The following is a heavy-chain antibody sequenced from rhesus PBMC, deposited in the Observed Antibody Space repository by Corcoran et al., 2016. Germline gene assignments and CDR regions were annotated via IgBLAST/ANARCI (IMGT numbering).Heavy chain of an antibody. D-gene: IGHD2-21*01. Sequence: QLQLQESGPGLVKPSETLSVTCAVTGGSISSSYWSWIRQASGKGLEGIGDYYGSGSSTNYNPYLKSRVTLSVDTAKNQLSLKMSSVTTADTAVYYCARFTGSDDAFDFWGQGLRVTVSS. CDR1: GGSISSSY. CDR2: YYGSGSST. J-gene: IGHJ3*01. CDR3: ARFTGSDDAFDF. V-gene: IGHV4-169*01.